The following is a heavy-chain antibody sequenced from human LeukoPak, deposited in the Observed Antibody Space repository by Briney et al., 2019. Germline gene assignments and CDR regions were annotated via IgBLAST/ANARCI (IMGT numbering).Heavy chain of an antibody. V-gene: IGHV4-61*01. D-gene: IGHD3-3*01. CDR1: GGSISSSSYY. J-gene: IGHJ4*02. CDR3: ARDLYYDFWSGYFDY. CDR2: IYYSGST. Sequence: PSETLSLTCTVSGGSISSSSYYWGWIRQPPGKGLEWIGYIYYSGSTNYNPSLKRRVTISVDTSKNQFSLKLSSVTAADTAVYYCARDLYYDFWSGYFDYWGQGTLVTVSS.